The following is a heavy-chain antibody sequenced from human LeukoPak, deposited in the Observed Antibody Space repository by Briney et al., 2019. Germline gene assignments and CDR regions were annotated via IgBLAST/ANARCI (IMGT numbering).Heavy chain of an antibody. CDR3: ARSGIQSGYCSSISCYTGY. D-gene: IGHD2-2*02. J-gene: IGHJ4*02. Sequence: GRSLRLSCAASGSTFSSYAIHWVRQAPGKGLEWVAVISYDGSNKYYADSVKGRFTISRDNSKNTLHLQMNSLRAEDTAVYYCARSGIQSGYCSSISCYTGYWGQGTLVTVSS. CDR2: ISYDGSNK. CDR1: GSTFSSYA. V-gene: IGHV3-30-3*01.